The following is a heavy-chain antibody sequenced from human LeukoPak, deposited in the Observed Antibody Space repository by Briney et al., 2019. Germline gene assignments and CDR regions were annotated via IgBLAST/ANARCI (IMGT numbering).Heavy chain of an antibody. CDR1: GFTFSSYE. CDR2: ISSGGNTI. V-gene: IGHV3-48*03. D-gene: IGHD1-26*01. CDR3: AKDRGVLGDSRAVNWFDP. Sequence: PGGSLRLSCAASGFTFSSYEMNWVRQAPGKGLEWVSYISSGGNTIYYVDSVKGRFTISRDNAKNSLYLQMNSLRAEDTAIYYCAKDRGVLGDSRAVNWFDPWGQGTLVTVSS. J-gene: IGHJ5*02.